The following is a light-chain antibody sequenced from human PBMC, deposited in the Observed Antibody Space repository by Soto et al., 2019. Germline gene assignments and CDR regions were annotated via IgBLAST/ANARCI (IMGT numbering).Light chain of an antibody. CDR2: DAS. J-gene: IGKJ1*01. CDR1: QGIRNY. CDR3: QQRSNWPA. Sequence: EVVLTQSPATLSLSPGERATLSCRASQGIRNYLARYQQKPGQAPRLLIYDASNRATGIPARFSGSGSGTDFTLTISSLEPEDFAVYYCQQRSNWPAFGLGTKVEIK. V-gene: IGKV3-11*01.